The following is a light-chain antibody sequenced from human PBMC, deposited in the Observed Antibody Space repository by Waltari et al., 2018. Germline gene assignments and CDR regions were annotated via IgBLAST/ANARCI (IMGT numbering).Light chain of an antibody. CDR1: HNIPTF. V-gene: IGKV3-11*01. Sequence: EIVLTQSPVTLSLSTGARATLSCRDSHNIPTFLAWYQHIPGQPPRLLIYDAFYRSTGIPARFSGSGSGTDFTLSISSLEPADFAVYFCQQRSDWPPFTFGPGTRVDI. CDR3: QQRSDWPPFT. CDR2: DAF. J-gene: IGKJ3*01.